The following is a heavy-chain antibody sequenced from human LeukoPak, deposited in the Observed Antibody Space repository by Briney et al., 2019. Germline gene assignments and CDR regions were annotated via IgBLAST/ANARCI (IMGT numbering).Heavy chain of an antibody. CDR3: ARGSSGYSYFDY. J-gene: IGHJ4*02. D-gene: IGHD3-22*01. CDR1: GGSISSYY. CDR2: IYYSGS. Sequence: SETLSLTCTVSGGSISSYYWSWIRQPPGKGLEWIGYIYYSGSNYNPSLKSRVTISVDTSKNQFSLKLSSVTAADTAVYYCARGSSGYSYFDYWGQGTLVTVSS. V-gene: IGHV4-59*01.